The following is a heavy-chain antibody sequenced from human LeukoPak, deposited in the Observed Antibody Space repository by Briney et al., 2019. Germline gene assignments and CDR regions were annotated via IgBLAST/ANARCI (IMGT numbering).Heavy chain of an antibody. V-gene: IGHV3-33*01. Sequence: GRSLRLSCAASGFTFSSYGMHWVRQAPGKGPEWVAVIWYDGSNKYYADSVKGRFTISRDNSKNTLYLQMNSLRAEDTAVYYCARHYYGSGSYYNGSDYWGQGTLVTVSS. D-gene: IGHD3-10*01. CDR3: ARHYYGSGSYYNGSDY. CDR2: IWYDGSNK. CDR1: GFTFSSYG. J-gene: IGHJ4*02.